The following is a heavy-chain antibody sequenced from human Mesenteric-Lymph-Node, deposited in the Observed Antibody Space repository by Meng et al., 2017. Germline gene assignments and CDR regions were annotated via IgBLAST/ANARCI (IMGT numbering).Heavy chain of an antibody. CDR2: IYSGGST. Sequence: GESLKISCAGSGFTVSSNYMSWVRQAPGKGLEWVSVIYSGGSTYYADSVKGRFTISRHNSKNTLYLQMNSLRAEDTAVYYCAKVGEGSGWYKEAPCYFDYWGQGTLVTVSS. CDR3: AKVGEGSGWYKEAPCYFDY. D-gene: IGHD6-19*01. V-gene: IGHV3-53*01. CDR1: GFTVSSNY. J-gene: IGHJ4*02.